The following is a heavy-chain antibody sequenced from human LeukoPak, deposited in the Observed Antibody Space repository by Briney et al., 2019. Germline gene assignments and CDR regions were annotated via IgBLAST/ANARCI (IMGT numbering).Heavy chain of an antibody. CDR3: ARLGGPGAGADY. CDR1: GASITHDYYF. D-gene: IGHD3-16*01. Sequence: PSQTLSLTCTASGASITHDYYFWSWIRQPPEKGLEFIGYIFHSGNTYYNASLKSRVTISIDTSKSQFSLNLNSVTAADTAVYYCARLGGPGAGADYWGQGTLVTVSS. V-gene: IGHV4-30-4*01. CDR2: IFHSGNT. J-gene: IGHJ4*02.